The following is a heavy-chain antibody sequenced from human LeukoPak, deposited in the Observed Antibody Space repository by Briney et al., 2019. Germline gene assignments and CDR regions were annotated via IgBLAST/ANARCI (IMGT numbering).Heavy chain of an antibody. V-gene: IGHV3-30*19. D-gene: IGHD3-10*01. CDR2: ISYDGSNK. J-gene: IGHJ4*02. CDR3: ARNPGKYYYGSGSEFDY. CDR1: GFTFSSYG. Sequence: HPGRSLRLSCAASGFTFSSYGMHWVRQAPGKGLEWVAVISYDGSNKYYADSVKGRFTISRDNSKNTLYLQMNSLRAEDTAVYYCARNPGKYYYGSGSEFDYWGQGTLVTVSS.